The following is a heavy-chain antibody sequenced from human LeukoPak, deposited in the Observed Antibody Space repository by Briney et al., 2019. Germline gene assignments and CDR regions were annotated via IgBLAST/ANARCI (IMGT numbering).Heavy chain of an antibody. D-gene: IGHD3-9*01. CDR2: IYYSGTT. Sequence: SETLSLTCTVSGGSMSSYYWNWIRQPPRKGLERIAYIYYSGTTNYNPSLKSRVTISVDASRKHFSLKLTSVTAADTAVYYCARGRFDTVSGYYADYWGQGTLVTVSS. CDR3: ARGRFDTVSGYYADY. V-gene: IGHV4-59*01. CDR1: GGSMSSYY. J-gene: IGHJ4*02.